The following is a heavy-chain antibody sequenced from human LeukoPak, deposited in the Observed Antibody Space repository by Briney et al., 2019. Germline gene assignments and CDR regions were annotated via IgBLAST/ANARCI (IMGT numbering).Heavy chain of an antibody. CDR2: IYYSGST. Sequence: SETLSLTCTVSGGSISSSSYYWGWIRQPPGKGLEWIGSIYYSGSTYYNPSLKSRVTISVDTSKNQFSLKLSSVTAADTAVYYCARSIYYYGSGSYDRWFDPWGQGTLVTVSS. V-gene: IGHV4-39*07. D-gene: IGHD3-10*01. J-gene: IGHJ5*02. CDR3: ARSIYYYGSGSYDRWFDP. CDR1: GGSISSSSYY.